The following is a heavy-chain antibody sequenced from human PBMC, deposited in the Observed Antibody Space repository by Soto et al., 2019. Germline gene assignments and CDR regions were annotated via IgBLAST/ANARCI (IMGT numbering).Heavy chain of an antibody. CDR3: TRRYGGKFDY. D-gene: IGHD3-16*01. CDR2: IYYSGST. Sequence: SETLSLTCTVSGGYISSYYWSWIRQPPGKGLEWIGYIYYSGSTNYNPSLKSRVTISVDTSKNQFSLKLSSVTAADTAVYYCTRRYGGKFDYWGQGTLDTVSS. CDR1: GGYISSYY. J-gene: IGHJ4*02. V-gene: IGHV4-59*01.